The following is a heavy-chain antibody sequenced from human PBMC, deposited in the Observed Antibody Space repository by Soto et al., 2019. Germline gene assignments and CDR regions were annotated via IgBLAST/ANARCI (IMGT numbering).Heavy chain of an antibody. CDR2: IHYTGSP. CDR3: ARGSGGVTPKWFDP. J-gene: IGHJ5*02. V-gene: IGHV4-59*11. D-gene: IGHD3-16*01. CDR1: GGSINSHY. Sequence: QVRLQESGPGLVKPSETLSLTCIVSGGSINSHYWSWFRQPPGKGLESIGYIHYTGSPYYNPSLNSRVTISVDRPKNQVSLKLSSVTAADTAVYYWARGSGGVTPKWFDPWGQGTLVTVSS.